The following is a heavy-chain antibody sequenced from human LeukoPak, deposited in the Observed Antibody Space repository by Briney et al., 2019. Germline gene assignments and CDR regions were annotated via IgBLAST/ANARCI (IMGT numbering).Heavy chain of an antibody. D-gene: IGHD2-2*01. V-gene: IGHV3-48*03. CDR1: GFTFSSYE. CDR3: ARVGVPAAGHFYY. Sequence: GGSLRLSCAASGFTFSSYEMNWVRQAPGKGLEWVSYISSSGSTIYYADSVKGRFTISRDNAKNSLYLQMNSLRAEDTAVYYCARVGVPAAGHFYYWGQGTLVTVSS. CDR2: ISSSGSTI. J-gene: IGHJ4*02.